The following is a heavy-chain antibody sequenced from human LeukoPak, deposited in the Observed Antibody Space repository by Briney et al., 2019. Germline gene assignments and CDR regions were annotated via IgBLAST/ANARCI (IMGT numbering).Heavy chain of an antibody. J-gene: IGHJ4*02. D-gene: IGHD5-18*01. Sequence: QTGGSLRLSCTASGFTLGSHDMHWVRQIPGQGPEWVAAVSSGFHAFFADSVQGRFTVSREDARNSLYLQMNSLRAGDTAVYYCVREARGYHYTYFDYWGQGTLVTVSS. V-gene: IGHV3-13*01. CDR3: VREARGYHYTYFDY. CDR1: GFTLGSHD. CDR2: VSSGFHA.